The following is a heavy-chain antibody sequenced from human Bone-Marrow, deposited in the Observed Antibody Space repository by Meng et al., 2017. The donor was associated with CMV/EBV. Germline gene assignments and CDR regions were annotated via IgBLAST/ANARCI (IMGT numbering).Heavy chain of an antibody. CDR2: ITTSGGSA. D-gene: IGHD2-2*01. CDR1: GFTFSNYD. V-gene: IGHV3-43D*03. Sequence: GGSLRLSCAVSGFTFSNYDMSWVRQAPGRGLEWVSSITTSGGSAYYADSVKGRFTISRDNSKNSLYLQMNSLRAEDTALYYCARDVVVPITIPTQEYYYYGMDVWGQGTTVTVSS. J-gene: IGHJ6*02. CDR3: ARDVVVPITIPTQEYYYYGMDV.